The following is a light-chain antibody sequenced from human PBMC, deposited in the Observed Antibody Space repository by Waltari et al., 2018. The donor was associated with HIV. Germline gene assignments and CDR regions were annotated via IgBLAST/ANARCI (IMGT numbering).Light chain of an antibody. Sequence: QSVLTQPPSVSAAPGQKVPISCSGSSSNIGNNFVSWYQQPPGTAPKLLLYDNNKRPSGIPDRFSGSKSGTSATLGITGLQTGDEADYYCGTWDSSLSAGLFGGGTKLTVL. CDR3: GTWDSSLSAGL. CDR1: SSNIGNNF. CDR2: DNN. J-gene: IGLJ3*02. V-gene: IGLV1-51*01.